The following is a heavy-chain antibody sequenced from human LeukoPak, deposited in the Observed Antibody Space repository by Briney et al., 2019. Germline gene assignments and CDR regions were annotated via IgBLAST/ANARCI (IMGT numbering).Heavy chain of an antibody. D-gene: IGHD3-22*01. J-gene: IGHJ3*02. CDR3: AREVLITMIVVDI. V-gene: IGHV3-7*01. CDR1: GFTFSSYW. Sequence: GGSLRLSCAASGFTFSSYWMSWVRQAPGKGLEWVANIKQDGSEKYYVDSVKGRFTISRDNAKNSLHLQMNSLRAEDTAVYYCAREVLITMIVVDIWGQGTMVTVSS. CDR2: IKQDGSEK.